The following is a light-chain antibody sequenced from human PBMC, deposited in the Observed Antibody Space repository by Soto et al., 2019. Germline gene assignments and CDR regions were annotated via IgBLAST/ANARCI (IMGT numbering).Light chain of an antibody. J-gene: IGKJ4*01. Sequence: EIVLTQSPATLSSSPGERATLSCRASQSVSFYFAWYQQKPGQAPRLLIYDASSRATGIPDRFSGSGSGTDFTLTISRLEPEDFAVYYCQQYGSSPLTFGGGTKVEIK. CDR1: QSVSFY. CDR3: QQYGSSPLT. V-gene: IGKV3-20*01. CDR2: DAS.